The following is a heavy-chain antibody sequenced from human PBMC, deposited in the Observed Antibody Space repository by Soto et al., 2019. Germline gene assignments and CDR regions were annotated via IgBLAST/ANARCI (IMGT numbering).Heavy chain of an antibody. CDR2: IIPILGIA. D-gene: IGHD2-2*03. CDR1: GGTFSSYT. Sequence: SVKVSCKASGGTFSSYTISWVRQAPGQGLEWMGRIIPILGIANYAQKFQGRVTITADKSTSTAYMELSSLRSEDTAVYYCARAPESGYCSSTSCHTFDYWGQGTLVTVSS. V-gene: IGHV1-69*02. CDR3: ARAPESGYCSSTSCHTFDY. J-gene: IGHJ4*02.